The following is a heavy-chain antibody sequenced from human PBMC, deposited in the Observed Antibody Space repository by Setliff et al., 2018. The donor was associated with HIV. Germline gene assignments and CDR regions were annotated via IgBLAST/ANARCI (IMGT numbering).Heavy chain of an antibody. V-gene: IGHV4-39*01. CDR3: ARRTLITGYDY. Sequence: PSETLSLTCTVSGGSILNYYWSWIRQPPGKGLEWIGSLYYSGTTYYNPSLKSRLTISVDTSKNQFSLKLSSVTAADTAVYYCARRTLITGYDYWGQGTLVTVSS. J-gene: IGHJ4*02. CDR2: LYYSGTT. D-gene: IGHD3-16*01. CDR1: GGSILNYY.